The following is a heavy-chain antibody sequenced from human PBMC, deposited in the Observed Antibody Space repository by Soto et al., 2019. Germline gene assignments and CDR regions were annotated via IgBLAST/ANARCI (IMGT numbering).Heavy chain of an antibody. D-gene: IGHD6-6*01. V-gene: IGHV3-11*01. CDR2: ISSSGSTI. J-gene: IGHJ4*02. Sequence: GGSLRLSCAASGFTFSDYYMSWIRQAPGKGLEWVSYISSSGSTIYYADSVKGRFTISRDNAKNSLYLQMNSLRAEDTAVYYCARVKGYGIAARYFDYWGQGTLVTVSS. CDR3: ARVKGYGIAARYFDY. CDR1: GFTFSDYY.